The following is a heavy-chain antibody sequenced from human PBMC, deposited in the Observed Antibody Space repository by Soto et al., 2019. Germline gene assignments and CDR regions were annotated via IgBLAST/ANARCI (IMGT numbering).Heavy chain of an antibody. CDR1: GGSISSSSYY. CDR2: IYYSGST. CDR3: ARRTERGLGYSGYDWFDP. V-gene: IGHV4-39*01. Sequence: SETLSLTCTVSGGSISSSSYYWGWIRQPPGKGLEWIGSIYYSGSTYYNPSLKSRVTISVDTSKNQFSLKLSSVTAADTAVYYCARRTERGLGYSGYDWFDPWGQGTLVTVPQ. D-gene: IGHD5-12*01. J-gene: IGHJ5*02.